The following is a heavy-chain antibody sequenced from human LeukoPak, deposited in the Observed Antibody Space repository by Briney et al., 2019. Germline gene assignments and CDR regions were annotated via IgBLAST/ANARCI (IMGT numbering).Heavy chain of an antibody. CDR3: ARDPDWDCTNGVCHNWFDP. CDR2: ISAYDGNT. D-gene: IGHD2-8*01. Sequence: GASVKVSCKASGYTFTSYGISWVRQAPGQGLEWMGWISAYDGNTNYAQKLQGRVTMTTDTSTSTAYMELRSLRSDDTAVYYCARDPDWDCTNGVCHNWFDPWGQGTLVTVSS. V-gene: IGHV1-18*01. J-gene: IGHJ5*02. CDR1: GYTFTSYG.